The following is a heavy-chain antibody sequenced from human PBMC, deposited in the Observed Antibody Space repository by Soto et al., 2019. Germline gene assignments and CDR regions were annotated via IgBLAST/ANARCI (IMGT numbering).Heavy chain of an antibody. CDR1: GYSFSTYD. J-gene: IGHJ5*02. CDR2: ISPKNGNR. D-gene: IGHD3-3*01. CDR3: ATSYDSGFDP. Sequence: QPQLVQSGAEVREPGASVKLSCKASGYSFSTYDISWLRQAPGKGLEWMGVISPKNGNRNFAWKFLDRVIMTTDTSSNTAYMELESLSYHDTAIYYCATSYDSGFDPWGHGTLVTGAS. V-gene: IGHV1-18*04.